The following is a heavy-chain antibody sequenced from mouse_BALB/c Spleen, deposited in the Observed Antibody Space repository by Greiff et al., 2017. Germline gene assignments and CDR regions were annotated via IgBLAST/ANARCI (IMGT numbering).Heavy chain of an antibody. J-gene: IGHJ3*01. D-gene: IGHD2-3*01. CDR2: IDPANGNT. Sequence: VQLQQSGAELVKPGASVKLSCTASGFNIKDTYMHWVKQRPEQGLEWIGRIDPANGNTKYDPKFQGKATITADTSSNTAYLQLSSLTSEDTAVYYCASRWLPQAWFAYWGQGTLVTVSA. V-gene: IGHV14-3*02. CDR1: GFNIKDTY. CDR3: ASRWLPQAWFAY.